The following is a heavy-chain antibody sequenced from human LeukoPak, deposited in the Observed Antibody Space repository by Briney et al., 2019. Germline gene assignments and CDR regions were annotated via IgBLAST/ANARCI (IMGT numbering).Heavy chain of an antibody. CDR2: IYYTGST. J-gene: IGHJ3*02. D-gene: IGHD7-27*01. V-gene: IGHV4-59*08. CDR3: ARFRTGDAFDS. CDR1: GGSISSYY. Sequence: SETLSLTCTVSGGSISSYYWSWIRQPPGKGLECIGYIYYTGSTNYNPSLKSRVTISVDTSKNQFSLKLSSVAAADTAVYYGARFRTGDAFDSWGQGTMVTVSS.